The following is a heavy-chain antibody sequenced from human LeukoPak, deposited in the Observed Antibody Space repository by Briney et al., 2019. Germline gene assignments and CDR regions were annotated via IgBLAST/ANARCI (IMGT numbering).Heavy chain of an antibody. Sequence: PSETLSLTCTVSGGSISSGSYYWSWIRQPAGKGLEWIGRIYTSGSTNYNPSLKSRVTISVDTSKNQFSLKLSSVTAADTAVYYCARLMLWPVGYAFDIWGQGTMVTVSS. D-gene: IGHD2-2*01. V-gene: IGHV4-61*02. CDR2: IYTSGST. CDR1: GGSISSGSYY. J-gene: IGHJ3*02. CDR3: ARLMLWPVGYAFDI.